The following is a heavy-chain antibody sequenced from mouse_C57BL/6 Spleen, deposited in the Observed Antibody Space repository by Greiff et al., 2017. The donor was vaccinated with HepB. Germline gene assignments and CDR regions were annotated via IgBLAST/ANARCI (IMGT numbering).Heavy chain of an antibody. V-gene: IGHV1-66*01. CDR1: GYSFTSYY. J-gene: IGHJ2*01. CDR3: ARKSPRYFDY. Sequence: VQLVESGPELVKPGASVKISCKASGYSFTSYYIHWVKQRPGQGLEWIGWIYPGSGNTKYNEKFKGKATLTADTSSSTAYMQLSSLTSEDSAVYYCARKSPRYFDYWGQGTTLTVSS. CDR2: IYPGSGNT.